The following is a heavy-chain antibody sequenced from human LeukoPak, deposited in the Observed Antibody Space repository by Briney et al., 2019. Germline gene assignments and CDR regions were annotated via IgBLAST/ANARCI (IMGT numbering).Heavy chain of an antibody. CDR2: IYYSGST. V-gene: IGHV4-30-4*08. D-gene: IGHD6-6*01. CDR3: ARLSYSSSSCWFDP. Sequence: SETLSLTCTVSGGSISSGGYYWSWIRQPPGKGLEWIGYIYYSGSTYYNPSLKSRVTISVDTSKNQFSLKLSSVTAEDTAVYYCARLSYSSSSCWFDPWGQGTLVTVSS. J-gene: IGHJ5*02. CDR1: GGSISSGGYY.